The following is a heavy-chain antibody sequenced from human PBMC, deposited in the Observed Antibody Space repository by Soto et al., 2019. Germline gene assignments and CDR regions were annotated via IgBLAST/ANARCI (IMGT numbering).Heavy chain of an antibody. J-gene: IGHJ4*02. CDR2: IKSKTDGGTT. CDR1: GSTFSNAW. CDR3: STYDYIWGTDRYRWAY. Sequence: EVQLVESGGDLVKPGGSLRLSCAASGSTFSNAWMTWVRQAPGKGLEWVGHIKSKTDGGTTHYAAPVEGRFTISSDDSTNTLYLHMNSLKTEDTAVYYCSTYDYIWGTDRYRWAYWGQGTLVTVSS. D-gene: IGHD3-16*02. V-gene: IGHV3-15*01.